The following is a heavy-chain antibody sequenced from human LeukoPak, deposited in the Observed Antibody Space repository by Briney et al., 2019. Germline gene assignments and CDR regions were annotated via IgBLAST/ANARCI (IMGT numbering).Heavy chain of an antibody. V-gene: IGHV4-34*01. D-gene: IGHD3-10*01. Sequence: SETLSLTCAVYGGSFGGYYWSWIRQPPGKGLEWIGEINHSGSTNYNPSLKSRVTISVDTSKNQFSLKLSSVTAADTAVYYCARRDYGSGSYYNLYYYYGMDVWGKGTTVTVSS. J-gene: IGHJ6*04. CDR1: GGSFGGYY. CDR2: INHSGST. CDR3: ARRDYGSGSYYNLYYYYGMDV.